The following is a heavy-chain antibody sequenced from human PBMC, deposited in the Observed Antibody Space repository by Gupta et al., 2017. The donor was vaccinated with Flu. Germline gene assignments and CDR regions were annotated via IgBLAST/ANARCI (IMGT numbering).Heavy chain of an antibody. Sequence: QVQLVHSGAEVKKPGPSVKVSCSASGGTFSSNTINWIRQTPGQGLEWMGRIIAGRHLTNYAQSFQDRVTMTADKSTSTAYMELGSLKSGDTDIYYCAGASGGIGEDGEGDYFDSWGQGTRVTVSS. CDR1: GGTFSSNT. V-gene: IGHV1-69*02. J-gene: IGHJ4*02. D-gene: IGHD6-13*01. CDR2: IIAGRHLT. CDR3: AGASGGIGEDGEGDYFDS.